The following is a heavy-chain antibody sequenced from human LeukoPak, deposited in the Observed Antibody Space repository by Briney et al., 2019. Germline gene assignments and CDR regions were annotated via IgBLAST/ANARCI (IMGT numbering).Heavy chain of an antibody. CDR1: GGSFSGYY. J-gene: IGHJ6*01. Sequence: SETLSLTCAVYGGSFSGYYWSWIRQPPGKGLEWIGEINHSGSTNYNPSLKSRVTISVDTSKNQFSLKLSSVTAADTAVYYCARGPRSTMVRGGYYGMDVWGKGPRSPSPQ. D-gene: IGHD3-10*01. V-gene: IGHV4-34*01. CDR3: ARGPRSTMVRGGYYGMDV. CDR2: INHSGST.